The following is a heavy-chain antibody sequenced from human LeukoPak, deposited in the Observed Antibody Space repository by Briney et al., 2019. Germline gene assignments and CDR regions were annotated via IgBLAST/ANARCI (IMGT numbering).Heavy chain of an antibody. Sequence: SETLSLTCAVYGGSFSGYYWSWIRQPPGKGLEWIGEINHSGSTNYNPSLKSRVTISVDTSKNKFSLKLSSVPAAGPAVYYCARDLFSYDSWSGMGWFDPWGQGTLVTVSP. CDR2: INHSGST. D-gene: IGHD3-3*01. V-gene: IGHV4-34*01. J-gene: IGHJ5*02. CDR3: ARDLFSYDSWSGMGWFDP. CDR1: GGSFSGYY.